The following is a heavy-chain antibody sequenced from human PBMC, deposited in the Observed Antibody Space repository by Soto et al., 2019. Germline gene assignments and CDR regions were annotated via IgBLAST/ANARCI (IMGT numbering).Heavy chain of an antibody. CDR3: TKVDSKSCYLPCYYLDY. D-gene: IGHD2-2*01. V-gene: IGHV3-15*01. CDR1: GFTFSNAW. J-gene: IGHJ4*02. Sequence: PGGSLRLSCAASGFTFSNAWMSWVRQAPGKGLEWVGRIKSKTDGGTTDYAAPVKGRFTISRDDSKNTLYLQMNSLKTEDTAVYYCTKVDSKSCYLPCYYLDYLGKXTLGTVSS. CDR2: IKSKTDGGTT.